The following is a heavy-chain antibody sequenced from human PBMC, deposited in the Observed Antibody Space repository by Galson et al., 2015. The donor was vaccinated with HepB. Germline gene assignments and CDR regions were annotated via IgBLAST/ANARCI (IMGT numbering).Heavy chain of an antibody. CDR3: AKLSPSDDNVVVPPAL. Sequence: SLRLSCAASGLTLGKHVMTWVRQAPGKGLEWVSTINKDGRTTYYANTVKGRFTISRDNSRNTLSLHMSSLRAGDTALYYCAKLSPSDDNVVVPPALWGQGLLVTVSS. CDR1: GLTLGKHV. J-gene: IGHJ4*02. V-gene: IGHV3-23*05. CDR2: INKDGRTT. D-gene: IGHD2-2*01.